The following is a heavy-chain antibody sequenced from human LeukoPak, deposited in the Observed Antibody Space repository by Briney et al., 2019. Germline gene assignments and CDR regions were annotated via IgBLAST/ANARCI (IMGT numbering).Heavy chain of an antibody. CDR3: ARRPDPTPGGKAAAKNDAFDI. V-gene: IGHV5-51*01. J-gene: IGHJ3*02. Sequence: GESLKISCKGSGYSFTSYWIGWVRPMPGKGLEWMGIIYPGYSDTRYSPSFQGQVTISADKSINTAYLQWSSLKASDTAMYYCARRPDPTPGGKAAAKNDAFDIWGQGTMVTVSS. D-gene: IGHD6-13*01. CDR2: IYPGYSDT. CDR1: GYSFTSYW.